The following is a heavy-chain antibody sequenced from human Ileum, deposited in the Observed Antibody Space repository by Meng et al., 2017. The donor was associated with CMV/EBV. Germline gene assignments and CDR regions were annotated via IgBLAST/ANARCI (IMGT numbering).Heavy chain of an antibody. V-gene: IGHV3-23*01. J-gene: IGHJ6*02. Sequence: GESLKISCAGSGFIFSNYAINWVRQAPGKGLEWVSTISGRGDRTYYADSVKGRFTFSRGNANNRVYVQMNSLRADDTAVYYCAKGFRMVSDGIYFAMEVWGQGTTVTVSS. D-gene: IGHD5-24*01. CDR1: GFIFSNYA. CDR2: ISGRGDRT. CDR3: AKGFRMVSDGIYFAMEV.